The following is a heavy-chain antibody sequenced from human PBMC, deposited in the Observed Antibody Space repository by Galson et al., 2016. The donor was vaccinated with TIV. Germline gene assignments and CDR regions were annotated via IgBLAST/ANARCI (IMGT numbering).Heavy chain of an antibody. V-gene: IGHV3-74*01. Sequence: SLRLSCAASGFTFTTYWMHWVRQAPGKGLVWVSRINGEGFITNYADSVKGRFTISRDNAKNTLYLQMDGLSAEDTAVYYCARPSHYYDISSFYPLDFWGRGALVPFAS. J-gene: IGHJ4*02. CDR2: INGEGFIT. CDR1: GFTFTTYW. D-gene: IGHD3-22*01. CDR3: ARPSHYYDISSFYPLDF.